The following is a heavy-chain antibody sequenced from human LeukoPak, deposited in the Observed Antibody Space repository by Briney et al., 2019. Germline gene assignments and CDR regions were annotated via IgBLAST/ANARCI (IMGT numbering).Heavy chain of an antibody. CDR2: IYYSGSA. J-gene: IGHJ5*02. CDR1: GGSKSSTRDY. D-gene: IGHD2-15*01. Sequence: PSETLSHTCTVSGGSKSSTRDYWGWIRQPPGKGLEWIGTIYYSGSAYYNPSLKSRVTISVDTSKNQFSLKLNSVTAADTAVYYCARHRGYCSGGRCSFTWFDPWGQGTPVTVSS. CDR3: ARHRGYCSGGRCSFTWFDP. V-gene: IGHV4-39*01.